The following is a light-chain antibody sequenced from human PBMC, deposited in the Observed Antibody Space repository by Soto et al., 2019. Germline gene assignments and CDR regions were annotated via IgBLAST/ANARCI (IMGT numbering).Light chain of an antibody. CDR3: TSHTASSTWV. Sequence: QSALTQPASVSGSPGQSITISCTGTSSDVGYDNYVSWFQQHPGKAPKLMIYEVSRRPSGVSNRFSGSKSANTASLTISGLQAEDEADYSGTSHTASSTWVFGGGTKLTVL. CDR2: EVS. V-gene: IGLV2-14*01. J-gene: IGLJ3*02. CDR1: SSDVGYDNY.